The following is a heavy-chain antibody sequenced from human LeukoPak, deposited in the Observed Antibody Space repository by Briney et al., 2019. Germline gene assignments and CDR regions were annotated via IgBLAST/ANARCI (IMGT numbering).Heavy chain of an antibody. V-gene: IGHV1-2*02. CDR3: ARNSHGYSSGWLQFNFDY. Sequence: GASVKVSCKASGYTFTGYYMHWVRQAPGQGLEWMGWINPNSGGTNYAQKLQGRVTMTTDTSTSTAYMELRSLTSDDTAVYYCARNSHGYSSGWLQFNFDYWGQGTLVTASS. J-gene: IGHJ4*02. CDR1: GYTFTGYY. CDR2: INPNSGGT. D-gene: IGHD6-19*01.